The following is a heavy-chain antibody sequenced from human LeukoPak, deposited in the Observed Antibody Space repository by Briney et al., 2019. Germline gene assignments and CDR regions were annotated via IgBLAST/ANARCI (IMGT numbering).Heavy chain of an antibody. D-gene: IGHD1-26*01. Sequence: GGSLRLSCAASGFTFSSHGMSWVRRAPGKGLEWVSSISGSSSYIYYADSVKGRFSISRDNAKNSLYLQMNSLRAEDTAVYYCARDLLGWELHYFDYWGQGTLVTVSS. CDR3: ARDLLGWELHYFDY. CDR2: ISGSSSYI. J-gene: IGHJ4*02. V-gene: IGHV3-21*01. CDR1: GFTFSSHG.